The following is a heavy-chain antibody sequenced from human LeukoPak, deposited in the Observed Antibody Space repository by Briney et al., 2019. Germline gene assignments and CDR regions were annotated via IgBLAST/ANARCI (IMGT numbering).Heavy chain of an antibody. CDR1: GFTFSSHS. CDR3: AKEGRIAAGTGDYFDY. V-gene: IGHV3-21*04. CDR2: ISTSSNYI. D-gene: IGHD6-13*01. Sequence: GGSLRLSCVVSGFTFSSHSMNWVRQTPARGLEGVSSISTSSNYIYYADAVKGRITISRDNSKNTVFLQMNSLRADDTAVYYCAKEGRIAAGTGDYFDYWGQGTLVTVSS. J-gene: IGHJ4*02.